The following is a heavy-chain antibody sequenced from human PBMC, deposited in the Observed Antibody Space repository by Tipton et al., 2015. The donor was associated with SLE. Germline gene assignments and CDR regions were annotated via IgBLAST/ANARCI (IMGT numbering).Heavy chain of an antibody. CDR1: GCSISSYY. J-gene: IGHJ4*02. D-gene: IGHD6-13*01. CDR2: IYTSGSS. V-gene: IGHV4-4*07. CDR3: ARGGSTALYHFDS. Sequence: TLSLTCTVSGCSISSYYWSWIRQPPGKGLEWIGRIYTSGSSNYNPSLRSRITMSVDTSKNHFSLKLNSVTAADTAVYYCARGGSTALYHFDSWGQGTLVTVSS.